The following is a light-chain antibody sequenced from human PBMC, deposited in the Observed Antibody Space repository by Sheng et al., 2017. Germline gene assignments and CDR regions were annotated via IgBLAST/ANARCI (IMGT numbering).Light chain of an antibody. CDR3: QQYNSYPIT. CDR1: QSLDGL. Sequence: DIQMTQSPSTLSASVGDTVTITCRASQSLDGLLAWHQQAPGKAPKLLIYRASNLESGVPSRFSGSGSGAEFTLTISSLQPDDFATYYCQQYNSYPITFGGGTKVEIK. V-gene: IGKV1-5*03. CDR2: RAS. J-gene: IGKJ4*01.